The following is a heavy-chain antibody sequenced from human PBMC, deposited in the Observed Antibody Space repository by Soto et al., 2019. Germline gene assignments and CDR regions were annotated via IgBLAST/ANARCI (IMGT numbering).Heavy chain of an antibody. CDR1: GGSISSGGYS. Sequence: PSETLSLTCAVSGGSISSGGYSWSWIRQPPGKGLEWIGYMYHSGSTYYNPSLKSRVTISVDTSKNQFSLKLSSVTAADTAVYYCARRLYYDSSGFEGGGMDVWGQGTTVTVSS. CDR2: MYHSGST. D-gene: IGHD3-22*01. J-gene: IGHJ6*02. CDR3: ARRLYYDSSGFEGGGMDV. V-gene: IGHV4-30-2*01.